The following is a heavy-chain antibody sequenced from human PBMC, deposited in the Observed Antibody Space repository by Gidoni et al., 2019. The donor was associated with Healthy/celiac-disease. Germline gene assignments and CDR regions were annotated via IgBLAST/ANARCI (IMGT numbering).Heavy chain of an antibody. V-gene: IGHV3-23*01. CDR2: ISGSGGST. D-gene: IGHD7-27*01. CDR1: GFTFSSYA. CDR3: AKVLGPLDYYYYYYMDV. Sequence: EVQLLESGGGLVQPGGSLRLSCAASGFTFSSYAMSWVRQAPGKGLEWVSAISGSGGSTYYADSVKGRFTISRDNSKNTLYLQMNSLRAEDTAVYYCAKVLGPLDYYYYYYMDVWGKGTTVTVSS. J-gene: IGHJ6*03.